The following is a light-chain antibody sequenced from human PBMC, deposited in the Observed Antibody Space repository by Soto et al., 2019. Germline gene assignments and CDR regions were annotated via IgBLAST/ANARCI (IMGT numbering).Light chain of an antibody. CDR2: DVS. CDR3: SSYTSSSNVL. V-gene: IGLV2-14*01. Sequence: QPASVSGSPGQSITISCTGTSSDVGGYNYVSWYQQHPGKAPKLMIYDVSHRPSGVSNRFSGSKSGNTASLIISGLQAEDEADYYCSSYTSSSNVLFGGGTKLTVL. J-gene: IGLJ2*01. CDR1: SSDVGGYNY.